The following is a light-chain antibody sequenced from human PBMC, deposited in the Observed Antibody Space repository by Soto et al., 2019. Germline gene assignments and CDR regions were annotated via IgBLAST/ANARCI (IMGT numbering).Light chain of an antibody. CDR3: QQYGGSPAT. J-gene: IGKJ5*01. CDR2: RAS. CDR1: QTIRDNY. Sequence: EIVLTQSPGTLSLSPGDRATLSCRASQTIRDNYLAWYQQKPGQAPGLLIFRASNRATGIPDRFSGSGSGTGFTLTISRLEPEDFVVYYCQQYGGSPATFGQGTRLEIK. V-gene: IGKV3-20*01.